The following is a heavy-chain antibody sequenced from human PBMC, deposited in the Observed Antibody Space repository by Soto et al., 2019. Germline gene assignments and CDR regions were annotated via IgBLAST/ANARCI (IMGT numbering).Heavy chain of an antibody. CDR1: GDSVSSNSAA. Sequence: SQTLSLTCAISGDSVSSNSAAWNWIRQSPSRGLEWLGRTYYRSKWYNDYAVSVKSRITINPDTSKNQFSLQLNSVTPEDTAVYYCARSGGYCISTSCYAGRNYYYGMDVWGQGTTVTVSS. CDR2: TYYRSKWYN. V-gene: IGHV6-1*01. D-gene: IGHD2-2*01. J-gene: IGHJ6*02. CDR3: ARSGGYCISTSCYAGRNYYYGMDV.